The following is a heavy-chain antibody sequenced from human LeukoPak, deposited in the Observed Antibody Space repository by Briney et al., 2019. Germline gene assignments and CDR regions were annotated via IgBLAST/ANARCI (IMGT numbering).Heavy chain of an antibody. V-gene: IGHV3-33*01. D-gene: IGHD6-13*01. CDR3: ARRRGPYSSPLPDY. CDR1: GFTFSSYG. Sequence: GGSLRLSCAASGFTFSSYGMHWVRQAPGKGLEWVAVIWYDGSNKYYADSVKGRFTISRDNSKNTLYLQMNSLRAEDTAVYYCARRRGPYSSPLPDYWGQGTLVTVSS. J-gene: IGHJ4*02. CDR2: IWYDGSNK.